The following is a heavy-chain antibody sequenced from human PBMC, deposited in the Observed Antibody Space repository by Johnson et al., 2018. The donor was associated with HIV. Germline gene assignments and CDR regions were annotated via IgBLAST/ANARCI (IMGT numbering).Heavy chain of an antibody. CDR2: ISGSGGST. V-gene: IGHV3-23*04. CDR1: GFTFSSYA. CDR3: ARGRWLHLGAFDI. Sequence: VQVVESGGGLVQPGGSLRLSCAASGFTFSSYAMSWVRQAPGKGLEWVSAISGSGGSTYYADSVKGRFTISRDNSKNTRYLQMNSLRAEDTAVYYCARGRWLHLGAFDIWGQGTMVTVSS. D-gene: IGHD5-24*01. J-gene: IGHJ3*02.